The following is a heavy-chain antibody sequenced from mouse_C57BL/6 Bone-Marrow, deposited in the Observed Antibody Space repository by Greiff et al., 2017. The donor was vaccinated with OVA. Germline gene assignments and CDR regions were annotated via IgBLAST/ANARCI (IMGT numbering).Heavy chain of an antibody. CDR1: GYTFTSYG. CDR2: IYPRSGNT. V-gene: IGHV1-81*01. D-gene: IGHD2-4*01. CDR3: ASGGYDYCSYWYFDF. J-gene: IGHJ1*03. Sequence: QVQLQQSGAELARPGASVKLSCKASGYTFTSYGISWVKQSTGQGLEWIGEIYPRSGNTYYNEKFKGKATLTADKSSSTAYIAIRSLTSEDSAVYFCASGGYDYCSYWYFDFWGTGTTVTVSS.